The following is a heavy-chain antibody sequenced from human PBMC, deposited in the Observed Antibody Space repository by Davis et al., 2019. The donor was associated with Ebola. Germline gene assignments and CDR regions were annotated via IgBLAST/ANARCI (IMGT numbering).Heavy chain of an antibody. D-gene: IGHD5-18*01. CDR1: GDSVSSGG. J-gene: IGHJ6*02. Sequence: HSQTLSLTCAISGDSVSSGGWNWIRQSPSRGLEWLGRTYYESKRYIDYAPFVRSRITINPDTAKNQLSLQVDSVTPEDTARYYCARGWLRGGMDVWGEGTTVTV. V-gene: IGHV6-1*01. CDR2: TYYESKRYI. CDR3: ARGWLRGGMDV.